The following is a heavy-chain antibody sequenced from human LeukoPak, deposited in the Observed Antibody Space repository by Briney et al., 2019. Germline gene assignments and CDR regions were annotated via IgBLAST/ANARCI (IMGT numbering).Heavy chain of an antibody. D-gene: IGHD4-23*01. J-gene: IGHJ4*02. CDR1: GFTFSSYS. CDR3: ARAQDYGGNFDY. Sequence: GGSLRLSCAASGFTFSSYSMNWVRQAPGKGLEWVSSISSSSSYIYYADSVKGRFTISRDNAKNTLYLQMNSLRAEDTAVYYCARAQDYGGNFDYWGQGTLVTVSS. V-gene: IGHV3-21*01. CDR2: ISSSSSYI.